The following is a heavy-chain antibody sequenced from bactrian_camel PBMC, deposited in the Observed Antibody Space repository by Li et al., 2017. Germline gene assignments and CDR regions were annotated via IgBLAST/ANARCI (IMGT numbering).Heavy chain of an antibody. CDR3: AAFKLGDYCEGVAAYASH. CDR2: IIRGNHKQ. D-gene: IGHD1*01. V-gene: IGHV3S40*01. CDR1: GYTANIGC. J-gene: IGHJ4*01. Sequence: EVQLVESGGGLVQPGGSLTLSCAASGYTANIGCMGWWRQGPGEERGWVASIIRGNHKQYYQDSVQGRFTISQDVPKNTIYLRMNSVRPDDTAVYYCAAFKLGDYCEGVAAYASHWGQGTQVTVS.